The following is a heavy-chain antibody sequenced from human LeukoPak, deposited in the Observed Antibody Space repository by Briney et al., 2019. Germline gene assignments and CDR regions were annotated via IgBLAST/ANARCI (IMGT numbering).Heavy chain of an antibody. CDR2: FYYRGCT. Sequence: SDTLSLTCTVWGASLSRYYGSCIREPPGKGLEWIGYFYYRGCTNFGTFLKSRVPQSVDTSKNQFSLKLSSVTAADTAVYYCARGPYNYYYGSGRGYMDVWGKGTTVTVSS. V-gene: IGHV4-59*07. CDR1: GASLSRYY. J-gene: IGHJ6*03. CDR3: ARGPYNYYYGSGRGYMDV. D-gene: IGHD3-10*01.